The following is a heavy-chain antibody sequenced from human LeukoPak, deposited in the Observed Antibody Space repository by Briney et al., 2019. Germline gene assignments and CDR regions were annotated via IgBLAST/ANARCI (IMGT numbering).Heavy chain of an antibody. CDR1: GYTFTSYG. CDR3: AKHYGPQPDDAFDI. Sequence: ASVKVSCKASGYTFTSYGISWVRQAPGQGLEWMGWISAYNGNTNYAQKLQGRVTMTTDTSTSTAYMELRSLRSDDTAVYYCAKHYGPQPDDAFDIWGQGTMVTVSS. D-gene: IGHD4-17*01. CDR2: ISAYNGNT. J-gene: IGHJ3*02. V-gene: IGHV1-18*01.